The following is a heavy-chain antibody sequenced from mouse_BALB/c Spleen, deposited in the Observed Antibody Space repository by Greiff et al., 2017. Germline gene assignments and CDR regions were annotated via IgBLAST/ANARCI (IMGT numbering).Heavy chain of an antibody. V-gene: IGHV5-9-4*01. Sequence: ESGGGLVKPGGSLKLSCAASGFTFSSYAMSWVRQSPEKRLEWVAEISSGGSYTYYPDTVTGRFTISRDNAKNTLYLEMSSLRSEDTAMYYCAPYDYDDGGFAYWGQGTLVTVSA. CDR1: GFTFSSYA. CDR2: ISSGGSYT. J-gene: IGHJ3*01. CDR3: APYDYDDGGFAY. D-gene: IGHD2-4*01.